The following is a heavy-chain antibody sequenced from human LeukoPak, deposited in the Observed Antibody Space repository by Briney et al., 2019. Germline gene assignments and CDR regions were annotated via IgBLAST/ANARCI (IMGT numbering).Heavy chain of an antibody. V-gene: IGHV4-59*01. CDR1: GGSISSYY. Sequence: PSETLSLTCTVPGGSISSYYWSWIRQPPGEGLEWIGYIYYSGSTNYNPSLKSRVTISVDTSKNQFSLKLSSVTAADTAVYYCARGPGGIAAAGYYFDHWGQGTLVTVSS. CDR3: ARGPGGIAAAGYYFDH. J-gene: IGHJ4*02. D-gene: IGHD6-13*01. CDR2: IYYSGST.